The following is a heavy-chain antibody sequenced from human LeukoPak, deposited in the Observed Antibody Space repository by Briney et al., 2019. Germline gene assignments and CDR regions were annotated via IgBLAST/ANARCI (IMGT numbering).Heavy chain of an antibody. J-gene: IGHJ6*03. V-gene: IGHV1-18*01. D-gene: IGHD4-17*01. CDR3: ARSGDGDPYYYYYYMDV. CDR2: ISAYNGNT. CDR1: GYTFTSYG. Sequence: ASVKVSCKASGYTFTSYGISWVRQAPGQGLEWMGWISAYNGNTNYAQKLQGRVTMTTDTSTSTAYMELRSLRSDDTAVYYCARSGDGDPYYYYYYMDVWGKGTTVTVSS.